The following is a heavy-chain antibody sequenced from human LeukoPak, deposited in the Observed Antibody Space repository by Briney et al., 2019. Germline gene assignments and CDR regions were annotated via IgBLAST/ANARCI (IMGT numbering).Heavy chain of an antibody. D-gene: IGHD3-3*01. CDR1: GFTFSSYA. CDR3: ARDKVAIFGVVTYYFDY. CDR2: ISGSGGST. J-gene: IGHJ4*02. Sequence: GGPLRLSCAASGFTFSSYAMSWVRQAPGKGLERVSAISGSGGSTYYADSVKGRFTISRDNSKNTLYLQMNSLRAEETAVYYCARDKVAIFGVVTYYFDYWGQGTLVTVSS. V-gene: IGHV3-23*01.